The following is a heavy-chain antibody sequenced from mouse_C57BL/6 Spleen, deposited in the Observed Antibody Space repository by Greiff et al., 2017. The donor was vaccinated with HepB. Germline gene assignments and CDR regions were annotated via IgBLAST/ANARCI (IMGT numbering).Heavy chain of an antibody. V-gene: IGHV1-15*01. J-gene: IGHJ3*01. CDR1: GYTFTDYE. CDR2: IDPETGGT. CDR3: TGLDYGSSYWFAY. Sequence: QVQLQQSGAELVRPGASVTLSCKASGYTFTDYEMHWVKQTPVHGLEWIGAIDPETGGTAYNQKFKGKAILTADKSSSTAYMELRSLTSEDSAVYYCTGLDYGSSYWFAYWGQGTLVTVSA. D-gene: IGHD1-1*01.